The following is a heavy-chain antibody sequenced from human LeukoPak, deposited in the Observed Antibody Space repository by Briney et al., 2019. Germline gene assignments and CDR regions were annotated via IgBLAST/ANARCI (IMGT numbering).Heavy chain of an antibody. V-gene: IGHV3-7*01. Sequence: GGSLRLSCAASGFTFSSYWMSWVRQAPGKGLEWVANINQDGSEKYYVDSVKGRFTIFRDNAKNSLYLQVNSLRAEDTAVFSCVRDGRKSRVVDIVRKKETGYYYYMDVWGKGTTVTVSS. D-gene: IGHD2-2*03. J-gene: IGHJ6*03. CDR2: INQDGSEK. CDR3: VRDGRKSRVVDIVRKKETGYYYYMDV. CDR1: GFTFSSYW.